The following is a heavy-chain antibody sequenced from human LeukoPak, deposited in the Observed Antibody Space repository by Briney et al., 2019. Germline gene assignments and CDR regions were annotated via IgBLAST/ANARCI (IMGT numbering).Heavy chain of an antibody. CDR3: ARASRDGGSARINWFDP. CDR1: GGSISSGDYY. Sequence: SQTLSLTCTVSGGSISSGDYYWSWLRQPPGTGLEWIGYIYYSGSTYYNPSLKSRVTISVDTSKNQFSLKLSSVTAADTAVYYCARASRDGGSARINWFDPWGQGTLVTVSS. V-gene: IGHV4-30-4*01. D-gene: IGHD2-15*01. CDR2: IYYSGST. J-gene: IGHJ5*02.